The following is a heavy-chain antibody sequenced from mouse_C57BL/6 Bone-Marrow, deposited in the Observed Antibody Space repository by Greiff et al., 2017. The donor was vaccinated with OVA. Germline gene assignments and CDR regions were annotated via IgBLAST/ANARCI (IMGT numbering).Heavy chain of an antibody. V-gene: IGHV3-6*01. CDR2: ISYDGSN. J-gene: IGHJ1*03. D-gene: IGHD2-1*01. CDR1: GYSITSGYY. Sequence: EVQRVESGPGLVKPSQSLSLTCSVTGYSITSGYYWNWIRQFPGNKLEWMGYISYDGSNNYNPSLKNRISITRDTSKNQFFLKLNSVTTEDTATYYCARLLWHWYFDVWGTGTTVTVSS. CDR3: ARLLWHWYFDV.